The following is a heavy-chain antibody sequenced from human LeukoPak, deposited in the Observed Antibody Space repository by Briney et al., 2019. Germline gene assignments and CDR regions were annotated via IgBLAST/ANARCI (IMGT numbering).Heavy chain of an antibody. Sequence: AGSLRLSCAASGFTFSSFWIYWVRHAPGKGLVWVSRINGDGSETIYADSVKGRFTISRDNAKNTVYLQMNSLRAEDMAVYYCARVRMGDDFNPFDYWGQGTLVTVSS. CDR3: ARVRMGDDFNPFDY. D-gene: IGHD3-16*01. CDR2: INGDGSET. CDR1: GFTFSSFW. J-gene: IGHJ4*02. V-gene: IGHV3-74*01.